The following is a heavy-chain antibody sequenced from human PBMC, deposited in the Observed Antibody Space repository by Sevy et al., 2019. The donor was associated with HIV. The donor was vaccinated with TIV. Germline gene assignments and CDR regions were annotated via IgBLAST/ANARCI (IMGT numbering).Heavy chain of an antibody. CDR2: ISVSGGST. CDR3: AKDLRYGGKSYFDY. CDR1: GFTFSSYA. J-gene: IGHJ4*02. Sequence: GGSLRLSCAASGFTFSSYAMSWVRQAPGKGLEWVSAISVSGGSTYYSDSVKGRFTISRDNSKNTLYLQMNSLRAEDTAVYYCAKDLRYGGKSYFDYWGQGTLVTVSS. V-gene: IGHV3-23*01. D-gene: IGHD2-15*01.